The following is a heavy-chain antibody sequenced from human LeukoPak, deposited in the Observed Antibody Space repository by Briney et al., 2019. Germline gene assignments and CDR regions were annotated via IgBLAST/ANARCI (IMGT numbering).Heavy chain of an antibody. V-gene: IGHV3-21*04. J-gene: IGHJ6*02. D-gene: IGHD4-17*01. Sequence: GGSLRLSCAASGFTFSSYSMNWVRQAPGKGLEWVSSISSSSSYIYYADSVKGRFTISRDNAKNSLYLQMNSLRAEDTALYYCAKALDTVRSYYYYYGMDVWGQGTTVTVSS. CDR2: ISSSSSYI. CDR3: AKALDTVRSYYYYYGMDV. CDR1: GFTFSSYS.